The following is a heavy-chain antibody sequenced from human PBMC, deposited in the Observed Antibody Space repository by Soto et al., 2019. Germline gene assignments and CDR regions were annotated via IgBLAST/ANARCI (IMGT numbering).Heavy chain of an antibody. D-gene: IGHD6-13*01. J-gene: IGHJ4*02. CDR2: ISGSGGST. CDR3: AKDNQHDGTLYSSSWYYFDY. CDR1: GFTFSSYA. Sequence: GGSLRLSCAASGFTFSSYAMSWVRQAPGKGLEWVSAISGSGGSTYYADSVKGRFTISRDNSKNTLYLQMNSLRAEDTAVYYCAKDNQHDGTLYSSSWYYFDYWGQGTLVTVSS. V-gene: IGHV3-23*01.